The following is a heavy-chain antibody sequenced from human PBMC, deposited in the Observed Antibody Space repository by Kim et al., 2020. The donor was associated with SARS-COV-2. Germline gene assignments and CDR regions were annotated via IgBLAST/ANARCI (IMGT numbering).Heavy chain of an antibody. J-gene: IGHJ4*02. CDR2: T. V-gene: IGHV3-74*01. CDR3: ARATALAGTDY. Sequence: TSYADSVKGRFTISRDNAKKTLYLQMNSLRAEDTAVYYCARATALAGTDYWGQGTVVTVSS. D-gene: IGHD6-19*01.